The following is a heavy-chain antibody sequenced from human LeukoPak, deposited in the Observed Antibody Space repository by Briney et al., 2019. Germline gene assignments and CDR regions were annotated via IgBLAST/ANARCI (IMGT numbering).Heavy chain of an antibody. J-gene: IGHJ4*02. CDR3: AKSARVIAVEIDY. CDR1: GFTFSSYS. D-gene: IGHD6-19*01. CDR2: ISSSSSYI. V-gene: IGHV3-21*04. Sequence: GGSLRLSCAASGFTFSSYSMNWVRQAPGKGLEWVSSISSSSSYIYYADSVKGRFTISRDNSKNTLYLQMNSLRAEDTAVYYCAKSARVIAVEIDYWGQGTLVTVSS.